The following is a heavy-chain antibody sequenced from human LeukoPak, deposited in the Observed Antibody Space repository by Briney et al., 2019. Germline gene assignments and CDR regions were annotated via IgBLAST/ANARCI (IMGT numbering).Heavy chain of an antibody. J-gene: IGHJ4*02. CDR3: ARDLNLGTSDSY. V-gene: IGHV3-30*03. CDR1: GFTFRSYG. D-gene: IGHD3/OR15-3a*01. Sequence: GTSLRLSCAASGFTFRSYGIHWVRQAPGKGLEWAAMISFDGTNKHYADSVKGRFTISRDNSKDTLSLEMNNLRPEDTAVYYCARDLNLGTSDSYWGQGTLVTVSS. CDR2: ISFDGTNK.